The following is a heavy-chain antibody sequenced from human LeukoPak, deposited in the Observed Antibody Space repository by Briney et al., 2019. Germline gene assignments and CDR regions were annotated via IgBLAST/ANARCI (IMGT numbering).Heavy chain of an antibody. Sequence: GGSLRLSCAASGFTFSSYGMHWVRQAPGKGLEWAAFIRYDGSNKYYADSVKGRFTISRDNSKNTLYLQMNSLRAEDTAVYYCAKGRQQLVDPWGQGTLVTVSS. CDR2: IRYDGSNK. CDR3: AKGRQQLVDP. J-gene: IGHJ5*02. D-gene: IGHD6-6*01. V-gene: IGHV3-30*02. CDR1: GFTFSSYG.